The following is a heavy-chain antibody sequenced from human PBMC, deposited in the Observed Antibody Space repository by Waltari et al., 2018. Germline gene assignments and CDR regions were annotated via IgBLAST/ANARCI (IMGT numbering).Heavy chain of an antibody. CDR2: IWYDGSNK. V-gene: IGHV3-33*01. Sequence: QVQLVESGGGVVQSGRSLRLSCVGYGFTCTHNGMNGVRQAPGKGLEWVAVIWYDGSNKNYVDSVKGRFTISRDNSKNTMYLEMNRLRAEDTAVYFCARGDGGSGLGASDIWGQGTMVTVSS. CDR3: ARGDGGSGLGASDI. J-gene: IGHJ3*02. D-gene: IGHD3-3*01. CDR1: GFTCTHNG.